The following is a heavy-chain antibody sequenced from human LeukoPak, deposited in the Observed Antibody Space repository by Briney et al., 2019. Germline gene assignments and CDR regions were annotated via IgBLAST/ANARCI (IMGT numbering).Heavy chain of an antibody. CDR3: ARRGVSTGWALDI. Sequence: SETLSLTCTVSGGSISNNHYYWAWIRQPPGKGLEWVGTIPYSGSTYYNPSLKSRVTISVDTSRNQFSLKLHSVTAADTAVYYCARRGVSTGWALDIWGQGTTVTVS. CDR2: IPYSGST. J-gene: IGHJ3*02. D-gene: IGHD3-10*01. CDR1: GGSISNNHYY. V-gene: IGHV4-39*01.